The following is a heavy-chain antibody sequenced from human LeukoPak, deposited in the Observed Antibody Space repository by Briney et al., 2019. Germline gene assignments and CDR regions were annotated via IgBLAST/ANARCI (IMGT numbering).Heavy chain of an antibody. CDR1: GGSISSGGDY. J-gene: IGHJ4*02. V-gene: IGHV4-31*03. CDR3: ARCVGGRACYSDY. Sequence: PSETLSLTCTVSGGSISSGGDYWSWIRQHPGKGLEWIGYIYYSGSSYYNPSLKSRVSTSVDTSKNQFSLKLSSVTAADTAMYYCARCVGGRACYSDYWGQGTLVTVSS. D-gene: IGHD2-21*02. CDR2: IYYSGSS.